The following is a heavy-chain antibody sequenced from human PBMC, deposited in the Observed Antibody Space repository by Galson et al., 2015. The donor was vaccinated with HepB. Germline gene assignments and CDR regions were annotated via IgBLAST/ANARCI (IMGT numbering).Heavy chain of an antibody. J-gene: IGHJ3*01. Sequence: SLRLSCAASGFNFNYYAMHWVRQAPGRGLEYISGITNDGVGTNYADSVNGGFTISRDNARKSLNLQVTSLRPEDTALYYCVKEDILSGFSVGSFHVWGQGTVVTVSS. CDR1: GFNFNYYA. CDR2: ITNDGVGT. D-gene: IGHD3-9*01. V-gene: IGHV3-64D*06. CDR3: VKEDILSGFSVGSFHV.